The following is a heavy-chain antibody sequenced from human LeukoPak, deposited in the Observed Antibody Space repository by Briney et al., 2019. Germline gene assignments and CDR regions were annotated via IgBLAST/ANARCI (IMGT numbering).Heavy chain of an antibody. V-gene: IGHV3-48*03. CDR2: ISSSGSTI. CDR3: AIRTPVEMATLTFGY. D-gene: IGHD5-24*01. CDR1: GFTFSSYE. Sequence: GGSLRLSCAASGFTFSSYEMNWVRQAPGKGLEWVSYISSSGSTIYYADSVKGRFTISRDNAKNSLYLQMNSLRAEDTAVYYCAIRTPVEMATLTFGYWGQGTLVTVSS. J-gene: IGHJ4*02.